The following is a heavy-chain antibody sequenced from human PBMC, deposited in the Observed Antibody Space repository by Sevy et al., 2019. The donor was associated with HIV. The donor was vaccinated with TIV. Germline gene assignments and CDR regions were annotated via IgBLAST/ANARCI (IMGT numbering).Heavy chain of an antibody. D-gene: IGHD3-10*01. J-gene: IGHJ4*02. CDR1: GYSFTSRG. CDR3: ARAGALWFGESDY. Sequence: ASVKVSCKASGYSFTSRGIDWVRQAPGQGLEWLGWISAYNGNTKHGQRLQDRVTMTTDTSASTAYMELRSLRSDDTAVYYSARAGALWFGESDYWGQGTLVTVSS. CDR2: ISAYNGNT. V-gene: IGHV1-18*01.